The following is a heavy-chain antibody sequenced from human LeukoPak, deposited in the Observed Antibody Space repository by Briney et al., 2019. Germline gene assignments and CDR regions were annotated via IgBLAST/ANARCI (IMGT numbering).Heavy chain of an antibody. J-gene: IGHJ4*02. CDR2: SNSDGSST. CDR3: ARDRVSGYDYFDY. Sequence: GGSLRLSCAASGFTFSSYWMHWVRQAPGKGLVWVSRSNSDGSSTSYADSVKGRFTISRDNAEKTLYLQMTSLRAEDTAVYYCARDRVSGYDYFDYWGQGTLVTVSS. V-gene: IGHV3-74*01. CDR1: GFTFSSYW. D-gene: IGHD5-12*01.